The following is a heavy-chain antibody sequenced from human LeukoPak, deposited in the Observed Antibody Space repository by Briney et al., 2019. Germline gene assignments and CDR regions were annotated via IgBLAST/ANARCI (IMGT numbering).Heavy chain of an antibody. CDR1: GYTFNSYE. CDR2: MNPNRGNT. Sequence: GSSVKVSRQASGYTFNSYEINGVRQATGQELAGMGWMNPNRGNTGYAQKFQGRVTMTRNTSLSTAYMELSSLRSEDTAVYYCARKVLRFLEWPGGYYYYMDVWGKGTTVTVSS. J-gene: IGHJ6*03. V-gene: IGHV1-8*01. CDR3: ARKVLRFLEWPGGYYYYMDV. D-gene: IGHD3-3*01.